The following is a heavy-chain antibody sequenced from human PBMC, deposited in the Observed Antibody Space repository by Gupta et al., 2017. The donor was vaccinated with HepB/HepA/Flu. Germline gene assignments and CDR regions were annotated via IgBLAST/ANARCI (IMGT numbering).Heavy chain of an antibody. CDR3: ARGLYSSGGWYFDP. D-gene: IGHD6-19*01. CDR2: INPSGGST. CDR1: GYTFTRHY. Sequence: QVQLVQSGAEVKKPGASVKVSCKASGYTFTRHYMHWVRQAPGQGLEWMGVINPSGGSTDYAQKFQGRVTMTRDTSTSTVYLELSSLRFEDTAVYYCARGLYSSGGWYFDPWGQGTPVTVSS. V-gene: IGHV1-46*01. J-gene: IGHJ5*02.